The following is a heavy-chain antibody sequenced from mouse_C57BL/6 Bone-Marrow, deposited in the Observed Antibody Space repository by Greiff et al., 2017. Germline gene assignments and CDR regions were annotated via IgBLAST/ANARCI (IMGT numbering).Heavy chain of an antibody. V-gene: IGHV5-15*01. CDR1: GFTFSDYG. D-gene: IGHD1-1*01. CDR3: AREESYYYGSSYDWYFDV. J-gene: IGHJ1*03. Sequence: EVKVVESGGGLVQPGGSLKLSCAASGFTFSDYGMAWVRQAPRQGPEWVAFISNLAYSIYYADTVTGRFTISRENAKNTLYLEMSSLRSEDTAMYYCAREESYYYGSSYDWYFDVWGTGTTVTVSS. CDR2: ISNLAYSI.